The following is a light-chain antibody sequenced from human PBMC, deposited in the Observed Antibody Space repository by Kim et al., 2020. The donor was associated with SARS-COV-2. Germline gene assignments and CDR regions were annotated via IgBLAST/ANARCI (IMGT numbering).Light chain of an antibody. CDR1: SSDVGGYNY. CDR2: DVS. J-gene: IGLJ2*01. Sequence: SITISCTGTSSDVGGYNYVSWYQQHPGKAPKLMIYDVSNRPSGVSNRFSGSKSGNTASLTISGLQAEDEADYYCSSYTSSSPHVVFGGGTQLTVL. CDR3: SSYTSSSPHVV. V-gene: IGLV2-14*03.